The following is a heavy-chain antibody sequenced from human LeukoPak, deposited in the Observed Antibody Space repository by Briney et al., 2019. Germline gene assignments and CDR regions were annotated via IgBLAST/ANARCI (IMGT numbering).Heavy chain of an antibody. J-gene: IGHJ4*02. Sequence: GGSLRLSCAASGFTFTRFAMYWVRQAPGKGLEFVSAISSNGDRTYYARSVKGRFIISRDNAKNTVDLQMGSLRPEDMGVYFCARMDDYTNYYFDYWGQGTMVTVSS. CDR3: ARMDDYTNYYFDY. V-gene: IGHV3-64*01. D-gene: IGHD4-11*01. CDR2: ISSNGDRT. CDR1: GFTFTRFA.